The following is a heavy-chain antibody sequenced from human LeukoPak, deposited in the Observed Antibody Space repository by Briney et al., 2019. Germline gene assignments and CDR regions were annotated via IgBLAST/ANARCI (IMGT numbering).Heavy chain of an antibody. Sequence: ASVKVSCKASGFSFTAHYLHWIRQAPGQGLEWMGWINAYNGDTNYAQKLQGRVTMTTDTSTSTAYMELRSLRSEDTAVYYCARETPSRYFDYWGQGTLVTVSS. V-gene: IGHV1-18*04. D-gene: IGHD4-23*01. CDR1: GFSFTAHY. J-gene: IGHJ4*02. CDR2: INAYNGDT. CDR3: ARETPSRYFDY.